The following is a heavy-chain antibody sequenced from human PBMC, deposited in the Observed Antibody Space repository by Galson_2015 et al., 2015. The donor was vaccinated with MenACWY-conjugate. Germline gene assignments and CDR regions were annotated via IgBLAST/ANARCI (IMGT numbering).Heavy chain of an antibody. CDR2: INAGNGNT. V-gene: IGHV1-3*01. CDR1: GYTFTSYA. CDR3: TTGSRFDY. J-gene: IGHJ4*02. Sequence: SVKVSCKASGYTFTSYAVHWVRQAPGQHLEWMGWINAGNGNTKYSKKFKGRVTITRDKSTSTAYMELPNLRSEDTALYYCTTGSRFDYWGQGALVTVSS. D-gene: IGHD3-10*01.